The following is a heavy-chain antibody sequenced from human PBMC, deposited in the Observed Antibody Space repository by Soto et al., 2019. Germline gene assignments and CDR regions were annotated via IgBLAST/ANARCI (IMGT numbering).Heavy chain of an antibody. CDR2: IIPIFGTA. V-gene: IGHV1-69*13. CDR3: ARYCSSTSCPPFAY. J-gene: IGHJ4*02. Sequence: SXKVSCKASGGTFSSYAISWVRQALGQGLEWMGGIIPIFGTANYAQKFQGRVTITADESTSTAYMELSSLRSEDTAVYYCARYCSSTSCPPFAYWGQGTLVTVSS. CDR1: GGTFSSYA. D-gene: IGHD2-2*01.